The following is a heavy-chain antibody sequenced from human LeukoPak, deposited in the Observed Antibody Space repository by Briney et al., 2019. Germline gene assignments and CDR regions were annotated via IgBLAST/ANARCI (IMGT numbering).Heavy chain of an antibody. V-gene: IGHV3-7*01. Sequence: GGSLGLSCTASGFTFGTYWMTWVRQAPGKGLEWVANMKQDGSEKYYVDSAKGRFTISRDNAKNSLYLQMNSLRAEDTAVYYCARIYCSSTNCYRHFDYWGQGTLVTVSS. J-gene: IGHJ4*02. CDR2: MKQDGSEK. D-gene: IGHD2-2*01. CDR3: ARIYCSSTNCYRHFDY. CDR1: GFTFGTYW.